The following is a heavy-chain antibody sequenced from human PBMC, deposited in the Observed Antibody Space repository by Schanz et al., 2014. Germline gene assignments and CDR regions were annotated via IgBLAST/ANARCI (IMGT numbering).Heavy chain of an antibody. D-gene: IGHD3-9*01. CDR2: IWSDGSGK. J-gene: IGHJ4*02. V-gene: IGHV3-33*08. Sequence: VQLLESGGGLVQPGGSLRLSCAASGFTFSSYAMSWVRQAPGKGLEWVAVIWSDGSGKYYADSVKGRFTISRDSPKNTLYLQMNSLRAEDTAVYYCAKQIHYDILTVTRNWGQGTLVTVSS. CDR3: AKQIHYDILTVTRN. CDR1: GFTFSSYA.